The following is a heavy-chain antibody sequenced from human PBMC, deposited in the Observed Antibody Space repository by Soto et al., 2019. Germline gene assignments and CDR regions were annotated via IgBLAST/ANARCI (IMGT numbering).Heavy chain of an antibody. CDR1: GFTFSSYS. J-gene: IGHJ6*03. CDR3: ARGTGYDFWSGYYTDYYYYMDV. D-gene: IGHD3-3*01. Sequence: EVQLVESGGGLVKPGGSLRLSCAASGFTFSSYSMNWVRQAPGKGLEWVSSISSSSSYIYYADSVKGRFTISRDNAKNSLYLQKNSLRAEDTAVYYCARGTGYDFWSGYYTDYYYYMDVWGKGTTVTVSS. V-gene: IGHV3-21*01. CDR2: ISSSSSYI.